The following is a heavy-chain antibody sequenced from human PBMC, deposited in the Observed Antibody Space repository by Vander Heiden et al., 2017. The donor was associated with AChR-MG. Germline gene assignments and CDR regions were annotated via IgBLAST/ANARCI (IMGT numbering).Heavy chain of an antibody. CDR2: ISSSSGTI. V-gene: IGHV3-48*01. J-gene: IGHJ6*02. Sequence: VQLVESAGGLVQPGGSLRLSCAASGFIFSSYSRNWVRQAPGKGLEWVSYISSSSGTIYYADSVKGRFTISKDNAKNSLYLHMNSLRAEDTALYYCARGMDVWGQGTTVTVSS. CDR3: ARGMDV. CDR1: GFIFSSYS.